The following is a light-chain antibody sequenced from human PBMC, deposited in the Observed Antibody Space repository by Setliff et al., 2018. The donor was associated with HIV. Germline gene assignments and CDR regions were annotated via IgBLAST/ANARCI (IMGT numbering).Light chain of an antibody. CDR3: SSYTTSRTWV. CDR2: DVS. V-gene: IGLV2-14*03. Sequence: QSALTQPASVSGSPGQSIAISCNATTSDTGTYNYVSWHQQLPGKAPKLVIYDVSNRPSGVSDRFSGSKSGNTASLTISSLQADDEADYFCSSYTTSRTWVFGGGTKVTVL. J-gene: IGLJ3*02. CDR1: TSDTGTYNY.